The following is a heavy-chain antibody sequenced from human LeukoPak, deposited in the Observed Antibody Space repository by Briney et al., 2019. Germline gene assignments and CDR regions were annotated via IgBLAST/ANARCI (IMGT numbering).Heavy chain of an antibody. Sequence: ASVKVSCTASGYTFTGYYMHWVRQAPGQGLEWMGRINPNSGGTNYAQKFQGRVTMTRDTSISTAYMELSRLRSDDTAVYYCARDFLPIAAAGGPPDYWGQGTLVTVSS. CDR3: ARDFLPIAAAGGPPDY. V-gene: IGHV1-2*06. J-gene: IGHJ4*02. CDR2: INPNSGGT. D-gene: IGHD6-13*01. CDR1: GYTFTGYY.